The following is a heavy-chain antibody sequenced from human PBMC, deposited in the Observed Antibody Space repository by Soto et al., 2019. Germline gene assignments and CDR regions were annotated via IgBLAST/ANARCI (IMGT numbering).Heavy chain of an antibody. V-gene: IGHV1-18*01. CDR1: GYTFTSYG. D-gene: IGHD5-12*01. J-gene: IGHJ6*02. Sequence: QVQLVQSGAEVKKPGASVKVSCKASGYTFTSYGISWVRQAPGQGLEWMGWISAYNGNTNYAQKLQGRVTMPTDTSTSTAYMELRSLRSDDTAVYYCARWMEMATITPWGYYYGMDVWGQGTTVTVS. CDR3: ARWMEMATITPWGYYYGMDV. CDR2: ISAYNGNT.